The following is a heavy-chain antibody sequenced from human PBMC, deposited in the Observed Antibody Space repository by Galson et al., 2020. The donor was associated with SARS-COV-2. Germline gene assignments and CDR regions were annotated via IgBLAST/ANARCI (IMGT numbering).Heavy chain of an antibody. D-gene: IGHD5-12*01. CDR2: IYHSGST. Sequence: SETLSLTCAVSGYSISSGYYWGWIRQPPGKGLEWIGRIYHSGSTYYDPSLKSRVTISVDTSKNQFSLKLSSVTAADTAVYYCARFQPIGATTYFDYWGQGTLVTVSS. V-gene: IGHV4-38-2*01. J-gene: IGHJ4*02. CDR1: GYSISSGYY. CDR3: ARFQPIGATTYFDY.